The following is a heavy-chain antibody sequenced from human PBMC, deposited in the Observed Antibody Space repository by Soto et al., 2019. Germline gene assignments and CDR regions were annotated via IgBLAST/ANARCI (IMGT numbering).Heavy chain of an antibody. J-gene: IGHJ6*02. Sequence: SETLSLTCTVSGGSVSSGTSYWSWIRQPPGRGLEWIGYIHYSGSTTYNPSLKSRVTISVDTSKNQFSLKLSSVTAADTDVYYCEREYRVSEIFGVVINYAMEVWGQGTTVT. V-gene: IGHV4-61*01. CDR2: IHYSGST. CDR1: GGSVSSGTSY. D-gene: IGHD3-3*01. CDR3: EREYRVSEIFGVVINYAMEV.